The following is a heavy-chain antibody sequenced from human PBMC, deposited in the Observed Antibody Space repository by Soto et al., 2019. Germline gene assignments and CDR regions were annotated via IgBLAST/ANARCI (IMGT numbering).Heavy chain of an antibody. CDR2: ISSDGSKK. V-gene: IGHV3-30*18. J-gene: IGHJ4*02. Sequence: QVQLVESGGGLVQPGTSLRLSCAASGFTFSNYGMHWVRQARGKGLELVATISSDGSKKYNADSVKGRFIISRDNSKGVLHLQMNSLRREDTAVYYCAKDWDYRGALDFWGQGTLVTVSS. CDR3: AKDWDYRGALDF. CDR1: GFTFSNYG. D-gene: IGHD3-10*01.